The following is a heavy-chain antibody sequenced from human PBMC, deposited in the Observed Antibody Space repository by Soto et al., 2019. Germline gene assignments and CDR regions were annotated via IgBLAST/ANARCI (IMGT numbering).Heavy chain of an antibody. J-gene: IGHJ4*02. D-gene: IGHD3-22*01. CDR2: INAGNGNT. Sequence: QVQLVQSGAEEMKPGASVKVSCKASGYTLTRYSIHWVRQAPGQRLEWMGWINAGNGNTKFSQKFQGRVTITRDTSASTALMELRGLRSEYTAVYYCAILGTYYFDNSDNYFAFGGQGTLVTVSS. CDR1: GYTLTRYS. V-gene: IGHV1-3*05. CDR3: AILGTYYFDNSDNYFAF.